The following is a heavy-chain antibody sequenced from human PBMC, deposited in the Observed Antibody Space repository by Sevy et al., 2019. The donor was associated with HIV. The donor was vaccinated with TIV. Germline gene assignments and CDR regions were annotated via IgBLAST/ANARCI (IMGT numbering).Heavy chain of an antibody. CDR2: INPNSGGT. V-gene: IGHV1-2*06. CDR3: ARDGDSSALGWFDP. Sequence: ASVKVSCKASGYTFTGYYMHWVRQAPGQGLEWMGRINPNSGGTNYAQKFQGRVTMTRDTSISTAYMELSRLISDDTAVYYCARDGDSSALGWFDPWGQGTLVTVSS. J-gene: IGHJ5*02. CDR1: GYTFTGYY. D-gene: IGHD3-22*01.